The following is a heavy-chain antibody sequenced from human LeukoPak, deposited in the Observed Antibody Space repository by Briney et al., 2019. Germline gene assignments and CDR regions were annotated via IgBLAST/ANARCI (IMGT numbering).Heavy chain of an antibody. CDR2: IRSKAYGGTT. Sequence: GGSLRLSCTASGFTFGDYVMSWVRQAPGKGLEWVGFIRSKAYGGTTKNAASVKGRFTISRDDSRSIAYLQMNSLKTEDTAVYYCATSYNSSAYAFGWFDPWGQGTLVTVSS. D-gene: IGHD3-22*01. V-gene: IGHV3-49*04. CDR1: GFTFGDYV. J-gene: IGHJ5*02. CDR3: ATSYNSSAYAFGWFDP.